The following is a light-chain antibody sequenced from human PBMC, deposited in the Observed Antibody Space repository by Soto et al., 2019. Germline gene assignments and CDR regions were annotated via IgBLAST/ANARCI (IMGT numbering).Light chain of an antibody. J-gene: IGLJ2*01. CDR1: IRDVGTYVN. CDR2: EVT. Sequence: QSALTQPPSASGTPGKSVTISCTGTIRDVGTYVNVSGYQQHPGKAPKLMIYEVTKRPSRVPDRFSVSKSGNTSSLTVSGLQSEDEADYYCSSYAGKNIFVRFGGGLKLTGL. CDR3: SSYAGKNIFVR. V-gene: IGLV2-8*01.